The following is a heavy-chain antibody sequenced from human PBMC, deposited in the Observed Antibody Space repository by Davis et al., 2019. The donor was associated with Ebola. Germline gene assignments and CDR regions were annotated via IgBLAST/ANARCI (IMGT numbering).Heavy chain of an antibody. CDR1: GYTFTSYA. D-gene: IGHD3-3*01. CDR2: INAGNGNT. CDR3: ARDLGYDFWSGYLPFDY. V-gene: IGHV1-3*01. Sequence: ASVKVSCKASGYTFTSYAMHWVRQAPGQRLEWMGWINAGNGNTKYSQKFQGRVTITRDTSASTAYMELSSLRSEDTAVYYCARDLGYDFWSGYLPFDYWGQGTLVTVSS. J-gene: IGHJ4*02.